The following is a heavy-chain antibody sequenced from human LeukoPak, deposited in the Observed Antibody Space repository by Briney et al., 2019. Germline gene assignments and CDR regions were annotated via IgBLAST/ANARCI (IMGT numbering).Heavy chain of an antibody. D-gene: IGHD2-2*01. Sequence: SKTLSLTCAVYGGSFSGYYWSWIRQPPGKGLEWIGEINHSGSTNYNPSLKSRVTISVDTSKNQFSLKLSSVTAADTAVYYCARGHMVVVPAANYYFDYWGQGTLVTVSS. V-gene: IGHV4-34*01. CDR3: ARGHMVVVPAANYYFDY. J-gene: IGHJ4*02. CDR1: GGSFSGYY. CDR2: INHSGST.